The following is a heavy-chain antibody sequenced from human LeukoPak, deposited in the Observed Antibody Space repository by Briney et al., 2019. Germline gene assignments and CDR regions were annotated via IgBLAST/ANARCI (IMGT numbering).Heavy chain of an antibody. D-gene: IGHD6-13*01. CDR1: GGSISSGSYY. Sequence: SETLSLTCTVSGGSISSGSYYWSWIRQPAGKGLEWIGRIYTSGSTNYNPSLKSRVTISVDTSKNQFSLKLSSVTAADTAVYYCARVKQQLVRRYFDYWGQGTLVTVSS. CDR2: IYTSGST. CDR3: ARVKQQLVRRYFDY. J-gene: IGHJ4*02. V-gene: IGHV4-61*02.